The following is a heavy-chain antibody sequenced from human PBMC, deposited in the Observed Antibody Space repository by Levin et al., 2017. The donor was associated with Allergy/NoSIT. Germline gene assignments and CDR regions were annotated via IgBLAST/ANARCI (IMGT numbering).Heavy chain of an antibody. CDR2: IYTSGST. Sequence: HSQTLSLTCTVSGGSISSYYWSWIRQPAGKGLEWIGRIYTSGSTNYNPSLKSRVTMSVDTSKNQFSLKLSSVTAADTAVYYCARVESIVGATGHFQHWGQGTLVTVSS. J-gene: IGHJ1*01. V-gene: IGHV4-4*07. CDR3: ARVESIVGATGHFQH. CDR1: GGSISSYY. D-gene: IGHD1-26*01.